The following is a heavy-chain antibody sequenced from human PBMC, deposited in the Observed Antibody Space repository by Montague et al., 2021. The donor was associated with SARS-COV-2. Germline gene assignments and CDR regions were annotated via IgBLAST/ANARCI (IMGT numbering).Heavy chain of an antibody. V-gene: IGHV4-31*03. Sequence: TLSLTCTVSGRSISSGGYYWSWIRQHPGKGLEWIGYNYYSGSTYYNPSLKSRVTISVDTSKNQFSLKLSSVTAADTAVYYCARDRGYFDWLFHSDYYYYGMDVWGQGTTVTVSS. D-gene: IGHD3-9*01. J-gene: IGHJ6*02. CDR1: GRSISSGGYY. CDR3: ARDRGYFDWLFHSDYYYYGMDV. CDR2: NYYSGST.